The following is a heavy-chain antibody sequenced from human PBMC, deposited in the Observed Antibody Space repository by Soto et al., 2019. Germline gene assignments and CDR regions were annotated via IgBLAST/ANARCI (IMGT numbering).Heavy chain of an antibody. J-gene: IGHJ6*02. Sequence: EVQLVESGGGLVKPGGSLRLSCAASGFTFSNAWMNWVRQAPGKGLEWVGRIKSKTDGGTTDYAAPVKGRFTISRDDSKNTLYLQMNSLKTEDTAVYYCTTGQQYYYDSSGYYDYYYYYGMDVWGQGTTVTVSS. V-gene: IGHV3-15*07. CDR3: TTGQQYYYDSSGYYDYYYYYGMDV. CDR1: GFTFSNAW. D-gene: IGHD3-22*01. CDR2: IKSKTDGGTT.